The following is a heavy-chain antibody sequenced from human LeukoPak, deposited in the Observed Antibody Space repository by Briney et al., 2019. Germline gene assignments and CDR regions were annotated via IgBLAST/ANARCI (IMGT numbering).Heavy chain of an antibody. CDR1: GYSIGTGYC. D-gene: IGHD1-26*01. J-gene: IGHJ4*02. CDR3: ARGGGYSGSYFDLLDY. Sequence: SETLSLTCTVSGYSIGTGYCWGWIRQPPGKGLEWIGSIYHSGSTYYNPSLKSRVTITVDTSKNQFSLKLSSVTAADTAVYYCARGGGYSGSYFDLLDYWGQGTLVTVSS. V-gene: IGHV4-38-2*02. CDR2: IYHSGST.